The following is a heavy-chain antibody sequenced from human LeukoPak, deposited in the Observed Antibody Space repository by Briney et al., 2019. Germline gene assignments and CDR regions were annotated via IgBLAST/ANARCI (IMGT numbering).Heavy chain of an antibody. J-gene: IGHJ4*02. V-gene: IGHV1-69*13. D-gene: IGHD3-22*01. CDR2: IIPIFGTA. CDR3: ARDGDYYDSSGDY. CDR1: GGTFSSYA. Sequence: SVKVSCKASGGTFSSYAISWVRQAPGQGLEWMGGIIPIFGTANYAQKFQGRVTITADESTSTAYMELSSLRSEDTAVYYCARDGDYYDSSGDYWGQGTLVTVSS.